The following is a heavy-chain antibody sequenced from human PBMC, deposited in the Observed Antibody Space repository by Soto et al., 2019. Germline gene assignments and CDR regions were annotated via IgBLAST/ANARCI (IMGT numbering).Heavy chain of an antibody. V-gene: IGHV4-31*03. CDR3: ARDLRPGVGAAYYYYGMDV. J-gene: IGHJ6*02. CDR2: IYYSGST. D-gene: IGHD1-26*01. CDR1: GGSISSGGYY. Sequence: PSEALSLTCTVSGGSISSGGYYWSWIRQHPGKGLEWIGYIYYSGSTYYNPSLKSRVTISVDTSKNRFSLKLSSVTAADTAVYYCARDLRPGVGAAYYYYGMDVWGQGTTVTVSS.